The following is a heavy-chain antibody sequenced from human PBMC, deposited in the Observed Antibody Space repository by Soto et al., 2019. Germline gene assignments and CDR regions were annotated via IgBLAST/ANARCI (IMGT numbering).Heavy chain of an antibody. V-gene: IGHV3-73*01. J-gene: IGHJ3*02. Sequence: EVQLVESGGGLVQPGGSLKLSCAASGFTFSGSAMHWVRQASGKGLEWVGRIRSKANSYATAYAASVKGRFTISRDDSKHTAYLQMNSLKTEDTAVYYCTRPYSSGWYSDIWGQGTMVTVSS. CDR2: IRSKANSYAT. D-gene: IGHD6-19*01. CDR3: TRPYSSGWYSDI. CDR1: GFTFSGSA.